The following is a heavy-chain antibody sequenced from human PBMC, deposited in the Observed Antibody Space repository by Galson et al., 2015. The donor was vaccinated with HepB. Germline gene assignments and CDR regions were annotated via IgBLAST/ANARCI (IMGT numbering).Heavy chain of an antibody. D-gene: IGHD4-17*01. Sequence: SLRLSCAASGFTFSSYAMSWVRQAPGKGLEWVSAISGSGGSTYYADSVKGRSTISRDNSKNTLYLQMNSLRAEDTAVYYCAKDHDYGDYVADYWGQGTLVTVSS. V-gene: IGHV3-23*01. CDR2: ISGSGGST. CDR3: AKDHDYGDYVADY. CDR1: GFTFSSYA. J-gene: IGHJ4*02.